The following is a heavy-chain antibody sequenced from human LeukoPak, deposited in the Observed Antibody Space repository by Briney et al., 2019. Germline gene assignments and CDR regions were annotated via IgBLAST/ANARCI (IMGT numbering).Heavy chain of an antibody. J-gene: IGHJ6*02. CDR1: GFTFSSYG. V-gene: IGHV3-33*01. CDR3: AREVGSSWYLAYYYYYGMDV. CDR2: IWYDGSNK. Sequence: PGGSLRLSRAASGFTFSSYGMHWVRQAPGKGLEWVAVIWYDGSNKYYADSVKGRFTISRDNSKNTLYLQMNSLRAEDTAVYYCAREVGSSWYLAYYYYYGMDVWGQGTTVTVSS. D-gene: IGHD6-13*01.